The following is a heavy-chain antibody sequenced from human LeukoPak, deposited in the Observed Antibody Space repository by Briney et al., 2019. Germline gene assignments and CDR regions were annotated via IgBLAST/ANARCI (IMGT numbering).Heavy chain of an antibody. CDR3: ARACYYDSSGYCHDAFDI. CDR1: GFTVSSNY. V-gene: IGHV3-7*01. J-gene: IGHJ3*02. Sequence: GGSLRLSCAASGFTVSSNYMSWVRQAPGKGLEWVANMKQDGSDKYYVDSVKGRFTISRDNAKNSLYLQMNSLRAEDTAVYYCARACYYDSSGYCHDAFDIWGQGTMVTVSS. D-gene: IGHD3-22*01. CDR2: MKQDGSDK.